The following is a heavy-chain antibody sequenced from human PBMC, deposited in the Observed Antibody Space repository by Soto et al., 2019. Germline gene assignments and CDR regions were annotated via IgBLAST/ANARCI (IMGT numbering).Heavy chain of an antibody. V-gene: IGHV3-15*07. D-gene: IGHD3-22*01. CDR1: GFTFTNSW. Sequence: PGGSLRLSCAASGFTFTNSWINWVLQAPGKGLEWVGRIKSKTDGGTTDYAEPVKGRFAISRDDSNNMVYLQMNSLKIEDTAVYYCTTDSYSTIIIVRFDYWGHGTLVTVSS. J-gene: IGHJ4*01. CDR2: IKSKTDGGTT. CDR3: TTDSYSTIIIVRFDY.